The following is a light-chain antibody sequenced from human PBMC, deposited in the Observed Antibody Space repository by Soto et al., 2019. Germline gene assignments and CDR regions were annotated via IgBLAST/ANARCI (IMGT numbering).Light chain of an antibody. CDR3: SQVCSSPIN. V-gene: IGKV3-20*01. J-gene: IGKJ5*01. CDR2: GAS. Sequence: EIVLTQSPGTLSLSPGERATLSCRASQTVNRSYLAWYQQRPGQAPRLLIYGASSRATGIPERFSGSGSGPKFTLTISRLEPEDFGVYYCSQVCSSPINFGQGTRLEIK. CDR1: QTVNRSY.